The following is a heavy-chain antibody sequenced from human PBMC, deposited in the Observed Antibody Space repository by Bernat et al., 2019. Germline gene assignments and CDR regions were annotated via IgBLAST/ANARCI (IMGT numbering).Heavy chain of an antibody. Sequence: VQLVESGGGVVQPGRSLRLSCAASGFTFSSYAMHWVRQAPGKGLEWVAVISYDGSNKYYADSVKGRFTISRDNSKNTLYLQMNSLRAEDTAVYYCASRSYAVAGPFGDYWGQGTLVTVSS. CDR3: ASRSYAVAGPFGDY. CDR2: ISYDGSNK. V-gene: IGHV3-30*04. D-gene: IGHD6-19*01. CDR1: GFTFSSYA. J-gene: IGHJ4*02.